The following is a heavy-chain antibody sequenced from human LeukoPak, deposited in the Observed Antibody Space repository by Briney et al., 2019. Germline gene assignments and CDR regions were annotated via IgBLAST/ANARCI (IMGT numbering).Heavy chain of an antibody. D-gene: IGHD1-26*01. CDR3: ARPRDRTGIVGATTSPNDY. CDR2: INTNTGNP. Sequence: ASVKVSCKASGYTLTSYAMNWVRQAPGQGLEWMGWINTNTGNPTYAQGFTGRFVFSLDTSVSTAYLQISSLKAEDTAVYYCARPRDRTGIVGATTSPNDYWGQGTLVTVSS. V-gene: IGHV7-4-1*02. CDR1: GYTLTSYA. J-gene: IGHJ4*02.